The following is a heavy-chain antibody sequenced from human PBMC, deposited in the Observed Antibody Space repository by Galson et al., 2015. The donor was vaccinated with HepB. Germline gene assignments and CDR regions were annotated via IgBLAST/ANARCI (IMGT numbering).Heavy chain of an antibody. CDR1: GFTFSIYA. D-gene: IGHD3-16*01. Sequence: SLRLSCAASGFTFSIYAMSWVRQAPGKGLGWVSSISSGGDNTHYADSAKGRFTISRDNSKNTLHIQMNSLRAEDTALYYCVKRGPNDGGAFDIWGQGTMVTVSS. CDR2: ISSGGDNT. J-gene: IGHJ3*02. V-gene: IGHV3-23*01. CDR3: VKRGPNDGGAFDI.